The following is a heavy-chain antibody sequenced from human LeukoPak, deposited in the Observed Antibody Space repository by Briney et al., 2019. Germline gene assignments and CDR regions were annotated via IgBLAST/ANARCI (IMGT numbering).Heavy chain of an antibody. CDR3: ARGSTYYDFWSGHPWFDP. J-gene: IGHJ5*02. CDR2: IYPGDSDT. D-gene: IGHD3-3*01. Sequence: GESPKISCKGSGYSFTSYWIGWVRQMPGKGLEWMGIIYPGDSDTRCSPSFQGQVTISADKSISTAYLQWSSLKASDTAMYYCARGSTYYDFWSGHPWFDPWGQGTLVTVSS. V-gene: IGHV5-51*01. CDR1: GYSFTSYW.